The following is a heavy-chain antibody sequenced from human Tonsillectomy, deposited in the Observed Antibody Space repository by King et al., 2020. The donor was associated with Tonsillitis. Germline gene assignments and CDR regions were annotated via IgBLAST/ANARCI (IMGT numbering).Heavy chain of an antibody. V-gene: IGHV4-34*01. Sequence: VQLQQWGAGLLKPSETLSLTCAVYGGSFSGYYWSWIRQPPGKGLEWIGEINHSGSTNYNPSLKSRVTISVDTSKNQFSLKLSSVTAANTADYYCSRGNPYYYDSDDYYYGGVWFDPWGQGTLVTVSS. D-gene: IGHD3-22*01. J-gene: IGHJ5*02. CDR2: INHSGST. CDR1: GGSFSGYY. CDR3: SRGNPYYYDSDDYYYGGVWFDP.